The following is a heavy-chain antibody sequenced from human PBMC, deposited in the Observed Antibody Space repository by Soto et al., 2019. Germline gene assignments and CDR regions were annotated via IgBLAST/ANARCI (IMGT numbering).Heavy chain of an antibody. J-gene: IGHJ3*02. CDR1: GYTFTSYD. D-gene: IGHD2-15*01. CDR3: ATRYEKGYCSGGSCDHAFDI. V-gene: IGHV1-8*01. Sequence: ASVKVSCKASGYTFTSYDINWVRQATGQGLERMGWMNPNSGNTGYAQKFQGRVTMARNTSISTAYMELSSLRSEDTAVYYCATRYEKGYCSGGSCDHAFDIWGQGTMVTVSS. CDR2: MNPNSGNT.